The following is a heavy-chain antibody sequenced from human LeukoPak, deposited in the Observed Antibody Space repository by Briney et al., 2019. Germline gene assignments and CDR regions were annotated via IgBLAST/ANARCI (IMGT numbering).Heavy chain of an antibody. D-gene: IGHD6-6*01. CDR2: ISTYNGNT. CDR1: GYTFSSYS. CDR3: VKDRWRDGSSTFDN. J-gene: IGHJ4*02. Sequence: GASVTVSCKASGYTFSSYSINWVRQAPGQGLEWMGWISTYNGNTNYAQKLQGRVTMTIDTSTSTAYMELRSLRSDDTAVYYCVKDRWRDGSSTFDNWGQGTLVTVSS. V-gene: IGHV1-18*01.